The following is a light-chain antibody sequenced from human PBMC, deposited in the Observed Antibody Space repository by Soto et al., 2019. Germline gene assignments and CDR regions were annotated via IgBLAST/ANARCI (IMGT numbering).Light chain of an antibody. J-gene: IGLJ7*01. Sequence: QSVLTQSSSASASLGSSVKLTCTLSSGHSSYIIAWHQQQPGKAPRYLMKLEGSGSYNKGSGVPDRFSGSSSGADRYLTISNLQSEDEADYCCETWDSNLTVFGGGTQLTVL. CDR2: LEGSGSY. CDR1: SGHSSYI. CDR3: ETWDSNLTV. V-gene: IGLV4-60*03.